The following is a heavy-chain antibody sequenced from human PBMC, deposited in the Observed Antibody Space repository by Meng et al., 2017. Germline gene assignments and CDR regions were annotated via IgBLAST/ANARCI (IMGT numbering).Heavy chain of an antibody. CDR3: ARDAGITMVRGVIIGY. J-gene: IGHJ4*02. D-gene: IGHD3-10*01. CDR2: INTNTGNP. CDR1: VYTLTSYA. V-gene: IGHV7-4-1*02. Sequence: VERVLAGLEFKWQGASTTVSCKSSVYTLTSYAMNWVRQAPGKGLEWMGWINTNTGNPTYAQGFTGRFVFSLDTSVSTAYLQISSLKAEDTAVYYCARDAGITMVRGVIIGYWGQGTLVTVFS.